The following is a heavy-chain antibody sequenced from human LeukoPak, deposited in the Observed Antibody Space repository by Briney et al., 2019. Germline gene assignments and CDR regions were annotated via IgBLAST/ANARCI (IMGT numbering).Heavy chain of an antibody. CDR3: ARVADGGSYTDY. D-gene: IGHD1-26*01. CDR2: ISGSGDRT. V-gene: IGHV3-23*01. CDR1: GFTLTSYA. Sequence: PGGSLRLSCAASGFTLTSYAMNWVRQAPGKGLEWVSTISGSGDRTYYADSVKGRFTISRDNSKNTLYLQMNSLRAEDTAVYYCARVADGGSYTDYWGQGTLVTVSS. J-gene: IGHJ4*02.